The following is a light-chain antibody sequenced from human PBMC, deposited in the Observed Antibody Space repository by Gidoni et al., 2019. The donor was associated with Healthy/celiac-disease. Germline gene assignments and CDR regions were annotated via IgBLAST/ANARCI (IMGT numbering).Light chain of an antibody. CDR3: QQSYSTPYT. J-gene: IGKJ2*01. V-gene: IGKV1-39*01. CDR1: QSISSY. CDR2: AAS. Sequence: LQMTQSPSSLSASVGDRVTITCRASQSISSYLNWYQQKPGKAPKLLIYAASSLQSGVPSRFSGSGSGKDFTLTISSLQPEDFATYDCQQSYSTPYTFXQXTKLEIK.